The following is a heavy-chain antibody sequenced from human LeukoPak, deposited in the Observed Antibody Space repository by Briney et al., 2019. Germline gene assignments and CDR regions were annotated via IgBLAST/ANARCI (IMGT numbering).Heavy chain of an antibody. V-gene: IGHV3-30-3*01. D-gene: IGHD5-12*01. CDR2: ISYDGYNK. CDR3: VDPHSDYYPPHFDN. CDR1: GFTLNSFS. J-gene: IGHJ4*02. Sequence: PGGSLRLSCETSGFTLNSFSMHWVRQAPGKRLEWVSIISYDGYNKYYADSVKGLFTIPRDHYKSTLYLQMNSLRADDTAVYYCVDPHSDYYPPHFDNWGQGTVVTVSS.